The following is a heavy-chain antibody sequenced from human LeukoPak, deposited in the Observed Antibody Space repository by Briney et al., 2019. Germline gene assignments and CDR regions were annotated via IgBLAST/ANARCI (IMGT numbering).Heavy chain of an antibody. D-gene: IGHD1-26*01. J-gene: IGHJ4*02. CDR3: ASSTSGGYYRGGYYFDY. CDR1: GGSISSSSYY. CDR2: IYYSGST. Sequence: PSETLSLTCTVSGGSISSSSYYWGWLRQPPGKGLEWIGSIYYSGSTYYNPSLKSRVTISVDTSKNQFSLKLSSVTAADTAVYYCASSTSGGYYRGGYYFDYWGQGTLVTVSS. V-gene: IGHV4-39*01.